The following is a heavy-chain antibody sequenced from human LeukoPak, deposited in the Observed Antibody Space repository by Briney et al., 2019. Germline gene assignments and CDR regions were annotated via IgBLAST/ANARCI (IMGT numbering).Heavy chain of an antibody. D-gene: IGHD5-24*01. Sequence: PGGSLRLSCAASGFTFSSYSMNWVRQAPGKGLEWVANIKQDGSEKYYVDSVKGRFTISRDNAKNSLYLQMNSLRAEDTAVYYCARDVATNFDYWGQGTLVTVSS. J-gene: IGHJ4*02. CDR1: GFTFSSYS. CDR2: IKQDGSEK. CDR3: ARDVATNFDY. V-gene: IGHV3-7*01.